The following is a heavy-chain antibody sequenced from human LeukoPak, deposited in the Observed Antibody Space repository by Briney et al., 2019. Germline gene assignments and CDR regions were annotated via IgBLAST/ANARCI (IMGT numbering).Heavy chain of an antibody. CDR3: ARDPPFIIGTTFFDY. J-gene: IGHJ4*02. V-gene: IGHV3-21*01. CDR2: ISTSSTYI. CDR1: GFTFSSYS. Sequence: PGGSLRLSCAASGFTFSSYSMHWVRQAPGKGLEWVSSISTSSTYIYYADSVKGRFTITRDNAKHSLYLQMNSLRAEDTAVYYCARDPPFIIGTTFFDYWGQGTLVSVCS. D-gene: IGHD1-20*01.